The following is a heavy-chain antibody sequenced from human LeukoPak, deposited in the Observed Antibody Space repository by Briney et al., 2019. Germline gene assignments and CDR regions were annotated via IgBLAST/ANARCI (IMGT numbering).Heavy chain of an antibody. J-gene: IGHJ4*02. CDR3: AKDPENNGYSDGSFDY. CDR1: GFSFNIFG. V-gene: IGHV3-30*02. CDR2: IRNDGTHE. Sequence: PGGSLRLSCTASGFSFNIFGMYWVRQAPGKGLEWVAFIRNDGTHEKYGDSVKGRFTISRDNSRNTLYLLMNSLRGEDTAIYYCAKDPENNGYSDGSFDYWGQGTPVSVSS. D-gene: IGHD3-22*01.